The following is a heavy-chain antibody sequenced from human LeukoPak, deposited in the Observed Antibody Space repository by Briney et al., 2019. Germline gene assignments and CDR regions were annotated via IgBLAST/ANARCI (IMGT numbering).Heavy chain of an antibody. CDR3: ARTNTDRAFDI. D-gene: IGHD2-8*01. V-gene: IGHV4-34*01. Sequence: SETLSLTCAVYGGSFSGYYWSWIRQPPGKGLEWIGEINHSGSTNYNPSLKSRVTISVDTSKNQFSLKLSSVTAADTAVYYCARTNTDRAFDIWGQGTMVTVSS. CDR2: INHSGST. J-gene: IGHJ3*02. CDR1: GGSFSGYY.